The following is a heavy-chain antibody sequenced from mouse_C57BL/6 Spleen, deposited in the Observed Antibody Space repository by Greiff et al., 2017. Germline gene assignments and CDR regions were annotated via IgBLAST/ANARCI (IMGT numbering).Heavy chain of an antibody. D-gene: IGHD1-1*01. V-gene: IGHV5-6*01. CDR1: GFTFSSYG. J-gene: IGHJ1*03. CDR2: ISSGGSYT. Sequence: DVQLVESGGDLVKPGGSLKLSCAASGFTFSSYGMSWVRQTPDKRLEWVATISSGGSYTYYPDSVKGRFTISRENAKNTLYLQMSSLKSEDTAMYYCARYYYGSSYWYFDVWGTGTTVTVSS. CDR3: ARYYYGSSYWYFDV.